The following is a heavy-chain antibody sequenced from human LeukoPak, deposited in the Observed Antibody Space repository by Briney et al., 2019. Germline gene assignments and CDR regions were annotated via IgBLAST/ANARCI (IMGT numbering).Heavy chain of an antibody. Sequence: GGSLRLSCAASGFTFSTYAMNWVRQAPERGLEWVSTIGTNPGATHYADSVTGRFTVSRDNSKNTLYLQMNSLRAEDTAVYYCARDKASNWYEGNDYWGQGTLVTVSS. CDR2: IGTNPGAT. CDR3: ARDKASNWYEGNDY. V-gene: IGHV3-23*01. J-gene: IGHJ4*02. D-gene: IGHD6-13*01. CDR1: GFTFSTYA.